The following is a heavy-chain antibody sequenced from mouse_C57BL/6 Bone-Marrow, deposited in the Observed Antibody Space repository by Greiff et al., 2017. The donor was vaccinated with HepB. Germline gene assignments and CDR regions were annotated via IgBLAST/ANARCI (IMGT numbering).Heavy chain of an antibody. CDR3: TTYVYDGYPYYFDY. Sequence: EVQLKQSGAELVRPGASVKLSCTASGFNIKDDYMHWVKQRPEQGLEWIGWIDPENGDTEYASKFQGKATITADTSSNTAYLQLSSLTSEDTAVYFCTTYVYDGYPYYFDYWGQGTTLTVSS. CDR1: GFNIKDDY. D-gene: IGHD2-3*01. CDR2: IDPENGDT. V-gene: IGHV14-4*01. J-gene: IGHJ2*01.